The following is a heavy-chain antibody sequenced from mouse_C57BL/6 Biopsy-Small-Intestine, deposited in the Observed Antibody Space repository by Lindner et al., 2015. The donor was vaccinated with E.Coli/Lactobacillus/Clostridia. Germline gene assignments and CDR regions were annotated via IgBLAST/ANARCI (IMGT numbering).Heavy chain of an antibody. CDR1: DYSFSNSG. J-gene: IGHJ1*01. V-gene: IGHV1-7*01. CDR2: INIYSGNT. D-gene: IGHD2-10*01. Sequence: SVKVSCKASDYSFSNSGINWVRQAPGQGLEWMGWINIYSGNTKSAQKFEDRVTMTTDTSTTTANMELRSLRSDDTAVYYCAGAGGRADLSYYYDMDVWGQGTTVIVSS. CDR3: AGAGGRADLSYYYDMDV.